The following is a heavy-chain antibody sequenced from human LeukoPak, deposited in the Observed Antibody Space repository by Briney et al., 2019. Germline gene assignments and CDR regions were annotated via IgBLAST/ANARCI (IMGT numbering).Heavy chain of an antibody. CDR3: ARGTSNYDYIWGSLKYYFDY. CDR2: INHSGST. J-gene: IGHJ4*02. CDR1: GGSFSGYY. Sequence: SETLSLTCAVYGGSFSGYYWSWIRQPPGKGLEWIGEINHSGSTNYNPSLKSRVTISVDTSKDQFSLKLSSVTAADTAVYYCARGTSNYDYIWGSLKYYFDYWGQGTLVTVSS. D-gene: IGHD3-16*01. V-gene: IGHV4-34*01.